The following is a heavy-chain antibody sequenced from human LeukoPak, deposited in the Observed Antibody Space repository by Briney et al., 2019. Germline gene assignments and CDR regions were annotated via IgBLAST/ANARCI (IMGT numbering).Heavy chain of an antibody. J-gene: IGHJ4*02. CDR3: TTGLGYCSSTSCFDY. CDR1: GFTFSNAW. CDR2: IKSKTDGGTT. V-gene: IGHV3-15*01. D-gene: IGHD2-2*01. Sequence: GGPLRLSCAASGFTFSNAWMSWVRQAPGKGLEWVGRIKSKTDGGTTDYAAPVKGRFTISRDDSKNTLYLQMNSLKTEDTAVYYCTTGLGYCSSTSCFDYWGQGTLVTVSS.